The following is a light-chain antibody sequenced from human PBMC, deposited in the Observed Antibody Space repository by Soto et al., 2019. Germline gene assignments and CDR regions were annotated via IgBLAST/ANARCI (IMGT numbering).Light chain of an antibody. CDR1: QSISSY. CDR3: QQSYSTLFT. J-gene: IGKJ4*01. CDR2: AAS. V-gene: IGKV1-39*01. Sequence: DIQMTQSPSSLSASVGDRVTITCRASQSISSYLNWYQQKPGKAPKLLIYAASSLQSGVPSRFSGSGSGTDFTLTISSLQPEDSATYYCQQSYSTLFTSGGGTKVDIK.